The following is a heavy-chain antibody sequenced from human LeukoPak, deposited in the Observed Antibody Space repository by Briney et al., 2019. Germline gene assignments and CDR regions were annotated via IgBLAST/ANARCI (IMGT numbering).Heavy chain of an antibody. D-gene: IGHD3-16*01. Sequence: SSETLSLTCTVSGGSISSYYWSWIRQPPGKGLEWIGYIYTSGSTNYNPSLKSRVTISVDTSKNQFSLKLSSVTAGDTGVYYCARRKRSGGGDYYYYYMDVWGKGTTVTVSS. V-gene: IGHV4-4*09. CDR2: IYTSGST. CDR1: GGSISSYY. CDR3: ARRKRSGGGDYYYYYMDV. J-gene: IGHJ6*03.